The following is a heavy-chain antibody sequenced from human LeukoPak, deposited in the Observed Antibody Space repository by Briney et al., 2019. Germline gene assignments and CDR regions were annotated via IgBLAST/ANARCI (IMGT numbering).Heavy chain of an antibody. J-gene: IGHJ4*02. CDR2: IDPENAET. Sequence: ASVKVSCKASGYAFSDFHMHWLKQAPGKGPEWVGRIDPENAETVYSEKFRGRVTISADSSTDKAYIELRSLRSDDTAVYYCGTSTTRYSSSPVRYWGQGTLVTVSS. CDR3: GTSTTRYSSSPVRY. CDR1: GYAFSDFH. V-gene: IGHV1-69-2*01. D-gene: IGHD4-11*01.